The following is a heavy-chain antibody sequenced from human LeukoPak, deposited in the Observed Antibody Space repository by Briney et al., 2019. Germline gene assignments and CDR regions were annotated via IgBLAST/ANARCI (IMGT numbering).Heavy chain of an antibody. V-gene: IGHV3-21*01. J-gene: IGHJ3*02. CDR1: GFTFISYS. Sequence: GGSLILSCAASGFTFISYSMNWVRQSPGKGLEGGSSIISSISYIYYSDSLKGRFTISRDNAKNSLYLQMNSLRAEDTAVYYCESGSSYYGSDPSLNDDFDIWGQGTMVTVSS. CDR3: ESGSSYYGSDPSLNDDFDI. CDR2: IISSISYI. D-gene: IGHD3-10*01.